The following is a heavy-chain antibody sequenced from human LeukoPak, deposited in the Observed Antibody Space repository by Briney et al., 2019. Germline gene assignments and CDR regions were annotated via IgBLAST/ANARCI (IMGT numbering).Heavy chain of an antibody. J-gene: IGHJ5*02. CDR2: IGTDISTI. Sequence: AGGSLRLSCAASGFTFSTYSMNWVRQAPGKGLEWISYIGTDISTIYYADSVKGRFTISRDNAKNSLYLQVNSLRAEDTAVYYCARGPPLFDPWGQGTLVTVSS. CDR3: ARGPPLFDP. V-gene: IGHV3-48*04. CDR1: GFTFSTYS.